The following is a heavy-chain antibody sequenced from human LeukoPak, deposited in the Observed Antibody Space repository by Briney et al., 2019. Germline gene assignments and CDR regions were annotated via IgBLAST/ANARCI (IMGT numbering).Heavy chain of an antibody. CDR3: ARRRPDSGSLDY. J-gene: IGHJ4*02. CDR1: GGSISSYY. V-gene: IGHV4-59*01. CDR2: IYYSGST. D-gene: IGHD1-26*01. Sequence: PSETLSLTCTVSGGSISSYYWSWIRQPPGKGLEWIAYIYYSGSTNYNPSLKSRVTISVDTSKNQFSLKLSSVTAADTTVYYCARRRPDSGSLDYWGQGTLVTVSS.